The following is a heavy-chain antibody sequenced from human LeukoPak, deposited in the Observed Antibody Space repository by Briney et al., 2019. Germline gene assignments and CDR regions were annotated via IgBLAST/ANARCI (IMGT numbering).Heavy chain of an antibody. CDR3: ARAYGGFFDY. CDR1: GYTFTSYY. D-gene: IGHD5-12*01. CDR2: INPSGGST. J-gene: IGHJ4*02. V-gene: IGHV1-46*01. Sequence: GASVKASCKASGYTFTSYYMHWVRQAPGQGLEWMGIINPSGGSTSYAQKFQGRVTTTRDTSTSTVYMELSSLRSEDTAVYYCARAYGGFFDYWGQGTLVTVSS.